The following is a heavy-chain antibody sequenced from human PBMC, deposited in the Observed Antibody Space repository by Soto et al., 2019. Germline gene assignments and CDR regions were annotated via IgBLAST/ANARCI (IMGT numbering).Heavy chain of an antibody. Sequence: ASLNVSCKASGYTFTSYAMHWVRQAPGQRLEWMGWINAGNGNTKYSQKFQGRVTITRDTSASTAYMELSSLRSEDTAVYYCARLRLIEYSNSSYYFDYWGQGTQVTVYS. CDR3: ARLRLIEYSNSSYYFDY. CDR2: INAGNGNT. CDR1: GYTFTSYA. J-gene: IGHJ4*02. D-gene: IGHD6-6*01. V-gene: IGHV1-3*01.